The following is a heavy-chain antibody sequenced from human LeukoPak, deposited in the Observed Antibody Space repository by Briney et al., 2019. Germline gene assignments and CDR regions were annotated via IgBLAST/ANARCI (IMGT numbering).Heavy chain of an antibody. CDR2: IYYSGST. J-gene: IGHJ6*02. Sequence: SETLSLSCTVSGGSISSYSWSWIRQPPGKGLEWIAYIYYSGSTNYNPSLKSRVTISVDTSKNQFSLKLSSVTAADTAVYYCARRNYYYYGMDVWGQGTTVTVSS. CDR1: GGSISSYS. V-gene: IGHV4-59*08. CDR3: ARRNYYYYGMDV.